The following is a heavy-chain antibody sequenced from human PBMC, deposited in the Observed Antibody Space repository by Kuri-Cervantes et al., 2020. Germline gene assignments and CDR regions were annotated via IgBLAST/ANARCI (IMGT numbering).Heavy chain of an antibody. Sequence: ASVKVSCKSSGYTFTDYYMHWVRQAPGQGLEWMGIINPSGGSTSYAQKFQGRVTMTRDTSTSTVYMELNSLRSEDTAVYYCASDSSIVVFDIWGQGTMVTVSS. J-gene: IGHJ3*02. D-gene: IGHD3-22*01. V-gene: IGHV1-46*01. CDR3: ASDSSIVVFDI. CDR1: GYTFTDYY. CDR2: INPSGGST.